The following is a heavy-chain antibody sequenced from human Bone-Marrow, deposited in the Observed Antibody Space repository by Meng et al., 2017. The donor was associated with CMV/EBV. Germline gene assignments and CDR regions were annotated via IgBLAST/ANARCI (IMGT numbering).Heavy chain of an antibody. D-gene: IGHD3-16*01. CDR2: INTANGAP. CDR3: ARRRGVYHFLEGGGDAYFDY. V-gene: IGHV1-18*01. CDR1: GYYFNAFG. Sequence: ASVKVSCKGSGYYFNAFGISWMRQAPGQGLEWMGWINTANGAPRYAQRFQGRVTMTAEKSTATSYMELRGLTSDDTAVYYCARRRGVYHFLEGGGDAYFDYWGQGTPVTVSS. J-gene: IGHJ4*02.